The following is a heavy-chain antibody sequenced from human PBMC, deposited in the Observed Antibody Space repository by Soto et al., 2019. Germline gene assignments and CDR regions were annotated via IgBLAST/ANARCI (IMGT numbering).Heavy chain of an antibody. CDR2: FYSSGSI. V-gene: IGHV4-31*03. J-gene: IGHJ5*02. CDR3: ARFYGGGWAGSPP. CDR1: GYSISAGGYY. Sequence: LQESSPGLVKPSQTLSLTCFVSGYSISAGGYYWSWIRHHPGKGLEWIGSFYSSGSIIYTPPFGSRVSLPGNPSVINFSMVLPFGPAATTGRFFCARFYGGGWAGSPPGGREPLVPVSS. D-gene: IGHD2-15*01.